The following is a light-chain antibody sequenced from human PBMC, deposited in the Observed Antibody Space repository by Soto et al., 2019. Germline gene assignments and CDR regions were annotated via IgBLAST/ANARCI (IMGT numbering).Light chain of an antibody. CDR3: QQYGSSPIT. Sequence: EIVMTQSPGTLSLSPGERATLSCRASERIYSAYLGWYQQKPGQAPRLLIYGTSSRATGIPDRFSGSGSGTDFTLTISRLEPEDFAVYYCQQYGSSPITFGPGTKVDIK. V-gene: IGKV3-20*01. J-gene: IGKJ3*01. CDR2: GTS. CDR1: ERIYSAY.